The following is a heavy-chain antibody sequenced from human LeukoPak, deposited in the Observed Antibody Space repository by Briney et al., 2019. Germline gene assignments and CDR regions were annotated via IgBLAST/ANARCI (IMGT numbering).Heavy chain of an antibody. CDR2: ISGSDGST. V-gene: IGHV3-23*01. CDR1: GFTFSNCP. J-gene: IGHJ6*03. D-gene: IGHD2-2*03. CDR3: AKDGYCSSTSCPTYYYYYYYMDV. Sequence: GGSQRLSCAASGFTFSNCPMSWVRRAPGKGLERVSAISGSDGSTNYADSVKGRFTISRDNSKNTLYLQMNSLRAEDTALYYCAKDGYCSSTSCPTYYYYYYYMDVWGKGTTVTVSS.